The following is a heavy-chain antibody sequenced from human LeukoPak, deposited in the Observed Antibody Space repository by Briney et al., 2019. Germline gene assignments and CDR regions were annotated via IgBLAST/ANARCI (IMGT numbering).Heavy chain of an antibody. J-gene: IGHJ4*02. Sequence: GGTLRLSCAASGFIFSSYWMSWVRQAPGKGLEWVANIKQDGSEKYYVDSVKGRFTISRDNAKNSLYLQMNSLRAEDTAVYYCATGIVGAWGQGTLVTVSS. D-gene: IGHD1-26*01. CDR3: ATGIVGA. CDR2: IKQDGSEK. V-gene: IGHV3-7*01. CDR1: GFIFSSYW.